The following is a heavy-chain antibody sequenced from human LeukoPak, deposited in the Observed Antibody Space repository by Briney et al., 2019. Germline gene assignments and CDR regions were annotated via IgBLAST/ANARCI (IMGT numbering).Heavy chain of an antibody. CDR2: FDPEDGEA. J-gene: IGHJ4*02. CDR1: GYALSDLS. CDR3: APETDDISGSY. V-gene: IGHV1-24*01. Sequence: ASVKVSCKASGYALSDLSIHWVRQAPGKGLEWMGGFDPEDGEAIYAQKFQGRVTMTEDTSSDTAYMELSSLGSEDTAVYYCAPETDDISGSYWGQGSLVTVSS. D-gene: IGHD6-19*01.